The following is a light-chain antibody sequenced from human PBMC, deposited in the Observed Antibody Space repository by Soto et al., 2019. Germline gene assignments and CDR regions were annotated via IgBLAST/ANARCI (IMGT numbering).Light chain of an antibody. CDR2: DAS. Sequence: DIPMTQSPSTLSASVGDRVTITCRASQSISSWLAWYQQKPGKAPKLLIYDASSLESGVPSRFSGSGSWTEFTLTISSLQPDDFATYYGQQYNSYSGTFGQGTKVEIK. J-gene: IGKJ1*01. V-gene: IGKV1-5*01. CDR1: QSISSW. CDR3: QQYNSYSGT.